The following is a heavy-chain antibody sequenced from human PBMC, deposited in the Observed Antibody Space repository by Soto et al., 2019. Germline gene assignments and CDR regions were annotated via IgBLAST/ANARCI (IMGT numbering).Heavy chain of an antibody. D-gene: IGHD3-3*01. V-gene: IGHV3-48*02. Sequence: EVQLVESGGGLVQPGGSLRLSCAASGFTFSSYSMNWVRQAPGKGLEWVSYISSSSSTIYYADSVKGRFTISRDNAKNSLYLQMNSLRDEDTAVYYCAAEDYDFWSGPTGYFDLWGRGTLVTVSS. CDR1: GFTFSSYS. CDR2: ISSSSSTI. J-gene: IGHJ2*01. CDR3: AAEDYDFWSGPTGYFDL.